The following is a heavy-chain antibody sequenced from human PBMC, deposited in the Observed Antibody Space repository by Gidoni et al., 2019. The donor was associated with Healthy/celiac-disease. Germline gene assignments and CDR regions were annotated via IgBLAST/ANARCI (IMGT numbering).Heavy chain of an antibody. CDR2: ISDDGSNK. CDR1: GFTFSSYG. D-gene: IGHD4-17*01. V-gene: IGHV3-30*03. CDR3: AALPTVTSGAHFDY. J-gene: IGHJ4*02. Sequence: QVQLVESGGGVVQPGRSLRLSCSASGFTFSSYGMHWVRQAPGKGLEWVAVISDDGSNKYYADSVKGRFTISRDNSKNTLYLQMNSLRAEDTAVYYCAALPTVTSGAHFDYWGQGTLVTVSS.